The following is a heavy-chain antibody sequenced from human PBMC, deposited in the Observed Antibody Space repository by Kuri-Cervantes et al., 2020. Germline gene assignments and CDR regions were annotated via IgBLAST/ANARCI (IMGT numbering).Heavy chain of an antibody. CDR2: ISSSSSYI. CDR1: GFTFSGYS. J-gene: IGHJ4*02. CDR3: ARVKQLVNYFYFDY. Sequence: GESLKISCAASGFTFSGYSMNWVRQAPGKGLEWVSSISSSSSYIYYADSVKGRFTISRDNSKNTLYLQMNSLRAEDTAVYYCARVKQLVNYFYFDYWGQGTLVTVSS. V-gene: IGHV3-21*06. D-gene: IGHD6-13*01.